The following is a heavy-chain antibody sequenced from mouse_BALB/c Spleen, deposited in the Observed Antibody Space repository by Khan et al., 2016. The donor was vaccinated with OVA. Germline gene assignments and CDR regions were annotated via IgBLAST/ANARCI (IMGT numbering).Heavy chain of an antibody. Sequence: QVRLQQSGAELARPGASVNLSCKASGYTFTDYYLNWVKQRTGQGLEWLGDIYPGSGNTYYNERFNGKATLTADKSSSTACLQLGSLASEVSAVYFCARSGTGSFAYWGQGTLVTVSA. J-gene: IGHJ3*01. V-gene: IGHV1-77*01. CDR3: ARSGTGSFAY. CDR1: GYTFTDYY. D-gene: IGHD2-14*01. CDR2: IYPGSGNT.